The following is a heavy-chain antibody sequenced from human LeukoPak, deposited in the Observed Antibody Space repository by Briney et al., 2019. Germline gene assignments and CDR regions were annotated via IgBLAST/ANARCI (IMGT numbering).Heavy chain of an antibody. Sequence: SETLSLTCAVYGGSFSGYYWSWIRQPPGKGLERIGEINHSGSTNYNPSLKSRVTISVGTSKNQFSLKLSSVTAADTAVYYCARAAPHYYDSSGLLRYFDYWGQGTLVTVSS. V-gene: IGHV4-34*01. CDR2: INHSGST. CDR1: GGSFSGYY. J-gene: IGHJ4*02. CDR3: ARAAPHYYDSSGLLRYFDY. D-gene: IGHD3-22*01.